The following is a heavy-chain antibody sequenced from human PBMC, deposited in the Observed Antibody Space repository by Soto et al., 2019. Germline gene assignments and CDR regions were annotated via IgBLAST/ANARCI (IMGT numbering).Heavy chain of an antibody. D-gene: IGHD6-19*01. CDR2: IYYSGST. V-gene: IGHV4-59*08. Sequence: SETLSLTCTVSGGSISSYYWSWIRQPPGKGLEWIGYIYYSGSTNYNPSLKSRVTISVDTSKNQFSLKLSSVTAADTAVYYCARVSRGIAVAGPGWFDPWGQGTLVTVSS. J-gene: IGHJ5*02. CDR1: GGSISSYY. CDR3: ARVSRGIAVAGPGWFDP.